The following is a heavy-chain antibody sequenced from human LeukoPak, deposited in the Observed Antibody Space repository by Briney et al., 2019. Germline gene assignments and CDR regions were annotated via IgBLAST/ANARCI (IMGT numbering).Heavy chain of an antibody. CDR3: AKRGEYRNSPGKYYFDC. CDR2: ISGSGGST. J-gene: IGHJ4*02. Sequence: GGSLRLSCAASGFTFSSYSMNWVRQAPGKGLEWVSTISGSGGSTYYADSVKGRFTISRDTSKNKVYLQMNSLRAEDTAIYFCAKRGEYRNSPGKYYFDCWGQGTLVTVSS. CDR1: GFTFSSYS. D-gene: IGHD6-6*01. V-gene: IGHV3-23*01.